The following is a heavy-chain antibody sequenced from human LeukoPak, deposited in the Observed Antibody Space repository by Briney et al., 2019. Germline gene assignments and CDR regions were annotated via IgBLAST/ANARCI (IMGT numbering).Heavy chain of an antibody. J-gene: IGHJ3*02. CDR3: ASPGIAVAGTSTIYASDAFDI. D-gene: IGHD6-19*01. CDR1: GYSISSGYY. V-gene: IGHV4-38-2*02. CDR2: IYHSGST. Sequence: PSETLSLTCTVSGYSISSGYYWGWIRQPPGKGLEWIGSIYHSGSTYYNPSLKSRVTISVDTSKNQFSLKLSSVTAADTAVYYCASPGIAVAGTSTIYASDAFDIWGQGTMVTVSS.